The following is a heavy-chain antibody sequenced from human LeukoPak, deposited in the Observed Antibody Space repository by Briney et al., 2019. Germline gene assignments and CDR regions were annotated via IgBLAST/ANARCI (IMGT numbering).Heavy chain of an antibody. CDR1: GGSISSSSYY. Sequence: PSETLSLTCTVSGGSISSSSYYWGWIRQPPGKGLEWIGSIYCSGSTYHNPSLKSRVTISIDTSNNHFSLNLTSVTAADTAVYYCARDSLRYWLAHYYFDCWGQGTLVTVSS. V-gene: IGHV4-39*07. CDR2: IYCSGST. D-gene: IGHD6-19*01. J-gene: IGHJ4*02. CDR3: ARDSLRYWLAHYYFDC.